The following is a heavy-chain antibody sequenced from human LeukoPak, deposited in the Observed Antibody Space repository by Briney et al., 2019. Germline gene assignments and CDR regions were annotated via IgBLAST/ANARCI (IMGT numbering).Heavy chain of an antibody. D-gene: IGHD4-17*01. CDR1: GGSISSYY. Sequence: PSETLSLTCTVSGGSISSYYWSWIRQPPGKGLEWIGYIYYSGSTNYNPSLKSRVTISVDTSKNQFSLKLSSVTAADTAVYYCARHGTTVIGYFDYWGQGNLVTVSS. V-gene: IGHV4-59*01. CDR2: IYYSGST. J-gene: IGHJ4*02. CDR3: ARHGTTVIGYFDY.